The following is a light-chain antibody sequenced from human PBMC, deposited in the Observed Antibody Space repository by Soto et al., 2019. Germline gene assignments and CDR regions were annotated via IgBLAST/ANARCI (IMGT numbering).Light chain of an antibody. CDR1: QSVSTY. CDR2: DAS. Sequence: EIALTQSPATLSLSPGERATLSCRASQSVSTYLAWYQQKPGQAPRLLIYDASNRATGIPARFTGSGSGTDFTLTISSREPEDFAVYYCQQLRNWPRLAFGGGTKVEIK. V-gene: IGKV3-11*01. J-gene: IGKJ4*01. CDR3: QQLRNWPRLA.